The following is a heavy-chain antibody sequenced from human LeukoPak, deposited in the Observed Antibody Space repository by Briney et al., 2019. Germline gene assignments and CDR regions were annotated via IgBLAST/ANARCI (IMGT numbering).Heavy chain of an antibody. D-gene: IGHD3-22*01. V-gene: IGHV3-23*01. CDR1: GFTFSSYG. CDR3: ARDTGAYYDSGGLDY. Sequence: PGGTLRLSCAASGFTFSSYGMNWVRQAPGKGLEWISGISPSGGGTYYADFVKGRFTISRDNAKNSLYLQMNSLRAEDTAVYYCARDTGAYYDSGGLDYWGQGTLVTVSS. CDR2: ISPSGGGT. J-gene: IGHJ4*02.